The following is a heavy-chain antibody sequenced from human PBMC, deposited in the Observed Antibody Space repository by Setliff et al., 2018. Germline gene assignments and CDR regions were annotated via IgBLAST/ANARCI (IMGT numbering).Heavy chain of an antibody. V-gene: IGHV3-30*18. D-gene: IGHD1-20*01. J-gene: IGHJ5*01. CDR1: GFSFESHG. CDR2: ISYDGSDR. CDR3: AKVRLPNSYMRSGVES. Sequence: RLSCAASGFSFESHGMHWVRQAPGKGLEWVARISYDGSDRYYGDSMRGRFTISRDNSRNTLYLEMNSLRVEDTAFYYCAKVRLPNSYMRSGVESWGQGTLVTVSS.